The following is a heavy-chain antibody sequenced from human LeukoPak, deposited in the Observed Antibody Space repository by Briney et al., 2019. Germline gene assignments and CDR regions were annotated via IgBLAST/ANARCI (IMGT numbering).Heavy chain of an antibody. CDR1: GFTFSSYA. J-gene: IGHJ4*02. D-gene: IGHD4-17*01. CDR3: AREAYGDYHFDQ. Sequence: GGSLRLSCAASGFTFSSYAMHWVRQAPGKGLEWVAVVSYDESHKYYAGSVKGRFAISRDNSKNTLYLQMNSLRPEDTAVYYCAREAYGDYHFDQWGQGTLVTISS. V-gene: IGHV3-30*09. CDR2: VSYDESHK.